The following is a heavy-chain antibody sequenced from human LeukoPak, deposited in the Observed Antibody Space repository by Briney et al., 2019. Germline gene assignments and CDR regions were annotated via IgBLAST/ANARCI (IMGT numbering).Heavy chain of an antibody. CDR3: ARGQSDDYGDYG. D-gene: IGHD4-17*01. Sequence: ASVKVSRKASRGTPSSYAISCVRHTPGQRLEWMGRIIPILGIANYAQKFQGRVTITADKSTSTAYMGLSSLRAEDTAVYYCARGQSDDYGDYGWGQGTLVTVSS. J-gene: IGHJ4*02. CDR2: IIPILGIA. V-gene: IGHV1-69*04. CDR1: RGTPSSYA.